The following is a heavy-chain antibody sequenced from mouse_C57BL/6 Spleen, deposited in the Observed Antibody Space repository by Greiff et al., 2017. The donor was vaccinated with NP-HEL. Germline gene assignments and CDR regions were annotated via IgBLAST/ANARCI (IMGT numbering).Heavy chain of an antibody. CDR3: ARKSAYYSNYEDY. CDR1: GYAFSSSW. J-gene: IGHJ2*01. D-gene: IGHD2-5*01. CDR2: IYPGDGDT. V-gene: IGHV1-82*01. Sequence: VQLQQSGPALVKPGASVKISCKASGYAFSSSWMNWVKQRPGKGLEWIGRIYPGDGDTNYNGKFKGKATLTADKSSSTAYMQLSSLTSEDSAVYFCARKSAYYSNYEDYWGQGTTLTVSS.